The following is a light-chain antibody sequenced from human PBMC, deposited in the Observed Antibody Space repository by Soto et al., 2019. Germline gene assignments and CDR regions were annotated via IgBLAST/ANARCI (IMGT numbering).Light chain of an antibody. CDR2: GAS. V-gene: IGKV3-20*01. J-gene: IGKJ2*01. CDR1: QSVSSSY. Sequence: EIVLTQSPGTLSLSPGERATLSCRASQSVSSSYLAWYQQKPGQAPRLLIYGASSRATGIPDRFSGSGSGTDFTLTISRLGPEGFAVYYCQQYGSSPLTFGQGTKLEIK. CDR3: QQYGSSPLT.